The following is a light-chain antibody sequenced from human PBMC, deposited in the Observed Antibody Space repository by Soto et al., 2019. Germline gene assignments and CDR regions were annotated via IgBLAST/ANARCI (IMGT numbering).Light chain of an antibody. V-gene: IGKV1-39*01. Sequence: DIQLTQSPSSLSASVGDRVTITCRASQRISSYLNWYQQKPGKAPKLLIYAASSLQSGVPSRFSGSESGTDFPLTISSLQPEDFATYSWQQSDSAPYTFGQGTKLEIK. CDR1: QRISSY. J-gene: IGKJ2*01. CDR2: AAS. CDR3: QQSDSAPYT.